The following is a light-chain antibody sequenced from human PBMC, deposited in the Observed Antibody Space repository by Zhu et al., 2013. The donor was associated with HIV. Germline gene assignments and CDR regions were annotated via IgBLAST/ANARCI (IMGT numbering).Light chain of an antibody. Sequence: DIQMTQSPSSLSASVGDRVTITCRASRGISNYLAWYQHKPGGVPKVLIYATSTLQSGVPSRFSGSGSGTDFTLTISNLQPEDVATYYCQRYNSVLRTFGQGTKVEI. CDR1: RGISNY. V-gene: IGKV1-27*01. J-gene: IGKJ1*01. CDR3: QRYNSVLRT. CDR2: ATS.